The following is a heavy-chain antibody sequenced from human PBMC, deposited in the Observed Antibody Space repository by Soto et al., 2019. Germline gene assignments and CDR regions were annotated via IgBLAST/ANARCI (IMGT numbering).Heavy chain of an antibody. CDR2: ISVSGDRT. D-gene: IGHD2-2*01. Sequence: GRSLRLSCAASGFTFTTYALCWVRQAPVKGLEWVSSISVSGDRTFYADSVKGRFTISRDNRRNTLHLQMNSLRAEDTAVYYCVKDGDSISSNKPLDYWGQGTLVTVSA. V-gene: IGHV3-23*01. CDR1: GFTFTTYA. J-gene: IGHJ4*02. CDR3: VKDGDSISSNKPLDY.